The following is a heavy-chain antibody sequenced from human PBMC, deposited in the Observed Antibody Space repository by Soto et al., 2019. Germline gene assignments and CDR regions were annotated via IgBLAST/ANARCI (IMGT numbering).Heavy chain of an antibody. D-gene: IGHD6-13*01. CDR2: IYYSGST. CDR1: GGSISSYY. V-gene: IGHV4-59*01. J-gene: IGHJ4*02. Sequence: SETLSLTCTVSGGSISSYYWSWIRQPPGKGLEWIGYIYYSGSTNYNPSLKSRVTISVDTSKNQFSLKLSSVTAADTAVYYCARGVGAADSFDYWGQGTLVTVSS. CDR3: ARGVGAADSFDY.